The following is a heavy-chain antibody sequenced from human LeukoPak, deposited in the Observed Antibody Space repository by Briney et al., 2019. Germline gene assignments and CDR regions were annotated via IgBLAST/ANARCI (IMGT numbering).Heavy chain of an antibody. CDR2: IYYSGST. Sequence: PSETLSLTCTVSGGSISSSSYYWGWIRQPPGKGLEWIGSIYYSGSTNYNPSLKSRVTISVDTSKNQFALKLSSVTAADTAVYYCARLRGAAQWLVRRVWVFDYWGQGTLVTVSS. D-gene: IGHD6-19*01. CDR3: ARLRGAAQWLVRRVWVFDY. CDR1: GGSISSSSYY. J-gene: IGHJ4*02. V-gene: IGHV4-39*01.